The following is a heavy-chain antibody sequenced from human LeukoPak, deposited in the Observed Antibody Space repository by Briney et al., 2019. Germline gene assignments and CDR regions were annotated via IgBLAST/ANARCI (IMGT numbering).Heavy chain of an antibody. D-gene: IGHD3-22*01. Sequence: ASVKVSCKASGYTFISYGITWVRQAPGQGLEWMGWIRTYSDYTNYAQMFQGRVTLATDTSTNTAYMEMRSLRSDDTAVYYCARGLLLEAFSDYWGQGTLVTVSS. CDR3: ARGLLLEAFSDY. CDR2: IRTYSDYT. J-gene: IGHJ4*02. V-gene: IGHV1-18*01. CDR1: GYTFISYG.